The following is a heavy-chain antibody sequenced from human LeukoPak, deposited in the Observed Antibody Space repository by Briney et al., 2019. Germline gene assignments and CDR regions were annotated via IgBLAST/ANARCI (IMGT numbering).Heavy chain of an antibody. D-gene: IGHD3-10*01. CDR1: GFTFGSYG. Sequence: PGGSLRLSCAASGFTFGSYGMHRVRQAPGKGLEWVAVIWYDGSNKYYADSVKGRFTISRDNSKNTLYLQMNSLRAEYTAVYCCARSPYGSGSYYLFDYWGQGTLVTVSS. CDR2: IWYDGSNK. CDR3: ARSPYGSGSYYLFDY. V-gene: IGHV3-33*01. J-gene: IGHJ4*02.